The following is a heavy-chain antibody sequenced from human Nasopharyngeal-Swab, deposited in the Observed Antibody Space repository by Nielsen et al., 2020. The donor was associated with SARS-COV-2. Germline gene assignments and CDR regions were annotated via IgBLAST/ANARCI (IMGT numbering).Heavy chain of an antibody. Sequence: ASVKVSCKASGYTFTTYAMHWVRQAPGQRLEWMVWIHAGNGNTEYSQNFQGRVTLTRDTSASLAYMELSSLRSEDTAVYYCAKDNGVRWFGGGDFDYWGQGTLVTVSS. V-gene: IGHV1-3*01. D-gene: IGHD3-10*01. CDR2: IHAGNGNT. J-gene: IGHJ4*02. CDR3: AKDNGVRWFGGGDFDY. CDR1: GYTFTTYA.